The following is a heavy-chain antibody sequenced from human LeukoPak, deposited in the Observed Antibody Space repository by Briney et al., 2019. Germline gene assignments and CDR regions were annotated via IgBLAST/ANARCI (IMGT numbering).Heavy chain of an antibody. CDR2: IYPGDSDT. D-gene: IGHD2-2*01. Sequence: GESLKISCKGSGYSFTSYWIGWVRPMPGKGLEWMGIIYPGDSDTRYSPSFQGQVTISADKSISTAYLQWSSLKASDTAMYYCARINIVVVPAATRAGYYYYGMDVWGQGTTVTVSS. J-gene: IGHJ6*02. V-gene: IGHV5-51*01. CDR1: GYSFTSYW. CDR3: ARINIVVVPAATRAGYYYYGMDV.